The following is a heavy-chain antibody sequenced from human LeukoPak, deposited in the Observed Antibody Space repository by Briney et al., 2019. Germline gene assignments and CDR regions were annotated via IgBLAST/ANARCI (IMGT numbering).Heavy chain of an antibody. CDR1: GFTFSSYA. CDR2: ISSNGGST. CDR3: ARVPGDY. Sequence: PGGSLRLSCAASGFTFSSYAMHWVRQAPGKGLEYVSAISSNGGSTYYANSVKGRFTISRDNAKNSLYLQLNSLRAEDTAVYYCARVPGDYWGQGTLVTVSS. V-gene: IGHV3-64*01. J-gene: IGHJ4*02.